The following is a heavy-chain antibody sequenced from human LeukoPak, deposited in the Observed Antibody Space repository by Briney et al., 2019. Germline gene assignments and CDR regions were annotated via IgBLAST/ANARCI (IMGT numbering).Heavy chain of an antibody. V-gene: IGHV4-34*01. CDR3: ARGNIYCSGGSCYSADY. D-gene: IGHD2-15*01. CDR2: INHSGST. CDR1: GRSFSGYY. Sequence: SETLSLTYAVDGRSFSGYYWSWIRQPPGKGLEWIGEINHSGSTNYNPSLKSQVTISVDTSRNQFSQKLSSVTAADTAVYYCARGNIYCSGGSCYSADYWGQGTLVTVSS. J-gene: IGHJ4*02.